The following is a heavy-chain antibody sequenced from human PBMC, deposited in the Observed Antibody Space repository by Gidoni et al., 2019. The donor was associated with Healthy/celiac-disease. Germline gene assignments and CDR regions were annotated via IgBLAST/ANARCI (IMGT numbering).Heavy chain of an antibody. CDR3: ARDRGLKGSFFDY. V-gene: IGHV3-33*01. CDR2: IWYDGSNK. J-gene: IGHJ4*02. CDR1: GFTFSSYG. Sequence: QVQLVESGGGVVQPGRSLRLSCAASGFTFSSYGMHWVRQAPGKGLEWVAVIWYDGSNKYYADSVKGRFTISRDNSKNTLYLQMNSLRAEDTAVYYCARDRGLKGSFFDYWGQGTLVTVSS.